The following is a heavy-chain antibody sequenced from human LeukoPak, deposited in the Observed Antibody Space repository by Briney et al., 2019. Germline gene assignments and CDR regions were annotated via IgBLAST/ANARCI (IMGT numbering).Heavy chain of an antibody. CDR2: VHYSGTT. Sequence: SETLSLTCSVSGGSMNTYYWSWVRQPPGKGLEWIGYVHYSGTTTYNPSLKSRGTISVDTSKNQFSLKRISVTAADTAVYYCARVKGVVTAILDYWGQGTLVTVSS. D-gene: IGHD2-21*02. V-gene: IGHV4-59*01. CDR1: GGSMNTYY. J-gene: IGHJ4*02. CDR3: ARVKGVVTAILDY.